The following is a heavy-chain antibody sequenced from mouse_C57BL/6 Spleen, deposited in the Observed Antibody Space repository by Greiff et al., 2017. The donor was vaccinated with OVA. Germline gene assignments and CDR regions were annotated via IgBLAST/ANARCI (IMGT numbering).Heavy chain of an antibody. V-gene: IGHV8-12*01. Sequence: QVTLKVCGPGILQSSQTLSLTCSFSGFSLSTSGMGVSWIRQPSGKGLEWLAHIYWDDDKRYNPSLKSRLTISKDTSRNQVFLKITSVDTADTATYYCARRGYGSMYFDVWGTGTTVTVSS. D-gene: IGHD1-1*01. J-gene: IGHJ1*03. CDR3: ARRGYGSMYFDV. CDR2: IYWDDDK. CDR1: GFSLSTSGMG.